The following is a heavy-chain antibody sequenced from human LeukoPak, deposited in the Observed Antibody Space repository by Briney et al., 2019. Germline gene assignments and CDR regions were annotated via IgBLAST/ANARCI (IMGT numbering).Heavy chain of an antibody. CDR1: GGSISSSSYY. J-gene: IGHJ4*02. V-gene: IGHV4-39*01. D-gene: IGHD5-24*01. Sequence: SETLSLTCTVSGGSISSSSYYWGWIRQPPGKGLEWIGSIYYSGSTYYNPSLKSRVTISVDTSKNQFSLKLSSVTAADTAAYYCARHRRDGYTMDYFDYWGQGTLVTVSS. CDR2: IYYSGST. CDR3: ARHRRDGYTMDYFDY.